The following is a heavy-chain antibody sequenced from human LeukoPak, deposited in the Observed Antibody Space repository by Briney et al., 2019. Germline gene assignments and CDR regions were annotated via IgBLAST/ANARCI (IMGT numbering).Heavy chain of an antibody. J-gene: IGHJ4*02. CDR1: GGSISSHY. V-gene: IGHV4-4*07. D-gene: IGHD3-10*01. CDR3: ARGGRKWRKLLWFGELGPRDY. CDR2: IYNSGST. Sequence: PSETLSLTCTVSGGSISSHYWSWIRQPAGKGLEWIGRIYNSGSTNYNPSLKSRVTISLDKSKNQFSLKLSSVTAADTAVYYCARGGRKWRKLLWFGELGPRDYWGQGTLVTVSS.